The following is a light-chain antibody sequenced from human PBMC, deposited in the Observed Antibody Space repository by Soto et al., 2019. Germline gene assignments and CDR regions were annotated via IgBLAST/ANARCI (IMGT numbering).Light chain of an antibody. CDR3: QSADSSATFHV. Sequence: SYERAQPPSVSVSPGQTARITCSGDALPKQYVYWYQQKPGQAPVMIIYKDTQRPSGIPERFSGSNSGTTVTLTISGVQAEDEADYYCQSADSSATFHVFGTGTKVTVL. CDR2: KDT. CDR1: ALPKQY. J-gene: IGLJ1*01. V-gene: IGLV3-25*02.